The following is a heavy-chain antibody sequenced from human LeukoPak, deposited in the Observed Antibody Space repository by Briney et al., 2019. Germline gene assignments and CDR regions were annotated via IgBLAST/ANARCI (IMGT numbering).Heavy chain of an antibody. CDR3: AKAANDDYYGSGSLDY. Sequence: GGSLRLSCAASGFTFSSYGMHWVRQAPGKGLEWVAFIRYDGSNKYYADSVKGRFTISRDNSKNTLYLQTNSLRAEDTAVYYCAKAANDDYYGSGSLDYWGQGTLVTVSS. CDR2: IRYDGSNK. J-gene: IGHJ4*02. CDR1: GFTFSSYG. D-gene: IGHD3-10*01. V-gene: IGHV3-30*02.